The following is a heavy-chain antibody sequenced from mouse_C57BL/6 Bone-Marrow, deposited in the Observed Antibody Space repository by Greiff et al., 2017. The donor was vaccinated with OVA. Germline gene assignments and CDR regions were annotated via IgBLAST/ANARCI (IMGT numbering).Heavy chain of an antibody. V-gene: IGHV1-5*01. J-gene: IGHJ1*03. CDR2: IYPGNSDT. D-gene: IGHD1-1*01. Sequence: VQLQQSGTVLARPGASVKMSCKTSGYTFTSYWMHWVKQRPGQGLEWIGAIYPGNSDTSYNQKFKGKAKLTAVTSASTAYMELSSLTNEDSAVYYCITTVVATRYFDVWGTGTTVTVSS. CDR3: ITTVVATRYFDV. CDR1: GYTFTSYW.